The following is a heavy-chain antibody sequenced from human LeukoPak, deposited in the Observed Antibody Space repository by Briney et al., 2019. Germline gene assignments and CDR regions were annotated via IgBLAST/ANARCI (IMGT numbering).Heavy chain of an antibody. CDR3: ARDGGGVRGVPDWFDP. D-gene: IGHD3-10*01. CDR1: GGSISSSNW. J-gene: IGHJ5*02. Sequence: PSGTLSLTCAVSGGSISSSNWWSWVRQPPGKGLEWIGEIHHSGSTNYNPSLKSRVTISVDKSKNQFSLKLSSVTAADTAVYYCARDGGGVRGVPDWFDPWGQGTLVTVSS. CDR2: IHHSGST. V-gene: IGHV4-4*02.